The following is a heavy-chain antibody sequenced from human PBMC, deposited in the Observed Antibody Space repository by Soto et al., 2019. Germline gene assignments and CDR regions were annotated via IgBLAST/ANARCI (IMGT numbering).Heavy chain of an antibody. D-gene: IGHD6-13*01. CDR3: TRLLIAAARPYYYYGMDV. CDR2: IRSKANSYAT. CDR1: WFTFSGSA. V-gene: IGHV3-73*01. J-gene: IGHJ6*02. Sequence: RLSCAASWFTFSGSAMHWVRPAFGKGLEWVGRIRSKANSYATAYAAPVKGRFTISRDDSKNTAYLKMHSLKTEDTAVYYCTRLLIAAARPYYYYGMDVWGQGTTVTVSS.